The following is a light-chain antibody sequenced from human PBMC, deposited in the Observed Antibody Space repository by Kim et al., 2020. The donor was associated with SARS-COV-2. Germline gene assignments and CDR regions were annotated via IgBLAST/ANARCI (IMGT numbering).Light chain of an antibody. CDR1: ELGDKY. V-gene: IGLV3-1*01. CDR2: QDS. J-gene: IGLJ2*01. CDR3: QAWDSSTVL. Sequence: VAPGQTASITCSGDELGDKYACWYQQKPGQSPVLVIYQDSKRPSGIPERFSGSNSGNTATLTISGTQAMDEADYYCQAWDSSTVLFGGGTQLTVL.